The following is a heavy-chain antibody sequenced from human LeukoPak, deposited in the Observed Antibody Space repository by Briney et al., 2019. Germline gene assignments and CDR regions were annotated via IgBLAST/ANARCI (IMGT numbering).Heavy chain of an antibody. Sequence: PSETLSLTCTVSGGSISNSYYYWGWIRQPPRKGLEWIGSIDYSGSTYYNPSLKSRVTISVDTSKNQFSLKLSSVTAADTAVYYCARLHYYDSSGYYYRFDYWGQGTLVTVSS. D-gene: IGHD3-22*01. V-gene: IGHV4-39*01. CDR3: ARLHYYDSSGYYYRFDY. J-gene: IGHJ4*02. CDR1: GGSISNSYYY. CDR2: IDYSGST.